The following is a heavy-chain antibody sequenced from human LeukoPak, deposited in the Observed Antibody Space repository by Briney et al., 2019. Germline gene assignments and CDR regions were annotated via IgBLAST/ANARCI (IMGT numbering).Heavy chain of an antibody. J-gene: IGHJ6*02. CDR1: GGSFSGYY. Sequence: SETLSLTCAVYGGSFSGYYWSWIRQPPGKGLEWIGEINHSGSTNYNPSLKSRVTISVDTSKNQFSLKLSSVTAADTAVYYCAREGITIFGVPFGNCYYYYGMDVWGQGTTVTVSS. V-gene: IGHV4-34*01. CDR3: AREGITIFGVPFGNCYYYYGMDV. D-gene: IGHD3-3*01. CDR2: INHSGST.